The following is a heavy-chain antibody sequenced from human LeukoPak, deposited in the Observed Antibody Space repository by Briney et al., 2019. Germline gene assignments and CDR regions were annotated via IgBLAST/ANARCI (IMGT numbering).Heavy chain of an antibody. CDR3: ARDPERSSIAADYVDY. Sequence: PGGSLRLSCAASAFTFSSYWMSWVRQAPGKGLEWVANIKQDGSEKYYVDSVKGRFTISRDNAKNSLYLQMNSLRAEDTAVYYCARDPERSSIAADYVDYWGQGTLVTVSS. CDR2: IKQDGSEK. CDR1: AFTFSSYW. V-gene: IGHV3-7*01. J-gene: IGHJ4*02. D-gene: IGHD6-25*01.